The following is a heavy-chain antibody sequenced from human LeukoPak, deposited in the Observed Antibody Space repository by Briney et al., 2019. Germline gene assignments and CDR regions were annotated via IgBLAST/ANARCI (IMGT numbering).Heavy chain of an antibody. J-gene: IGHJ4*02. D-gene: IGHD2-2*01. CDR3: ARDGDRCTSTSCYGPGDN. Sequence: GGSLRLSCAASGFTISDYYMSWIRQAPGKGLEWVSNISGSSTYTNYADSVKGRFTISRDNAKNSLYLQMNSLRAEDTAVYYCARDGDRCTSTSCYGPGDNWGQGTLVTVSS. CDR1: GFTISDYY. V-gene: IGHV3-11*05. CDR2: ISGSSTYT.